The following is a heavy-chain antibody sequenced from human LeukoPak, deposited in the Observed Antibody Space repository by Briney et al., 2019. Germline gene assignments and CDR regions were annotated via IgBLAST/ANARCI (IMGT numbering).Heavy chain of an antibody. J-gene: IGHJ6*03. CDR3: ARVVTRGGFLEWSSPYYYYYYMDV. D-gene: IGHD3-3*01. Sequence: ASVKVSCKASGYTFTSYGISWVRQAPGQGLEWMGWISAYNGNTNYAQKLQGRVTMTTNTSTSTAYMELRSLRSDDTAVYYCARVVTRGGFLEWSSPYYYYYYMDVWGKGTTVTVSS. CDR2: ISAYNGNT. CDR1: GYTFTSYG. V-gene: IGHV1-18*01.